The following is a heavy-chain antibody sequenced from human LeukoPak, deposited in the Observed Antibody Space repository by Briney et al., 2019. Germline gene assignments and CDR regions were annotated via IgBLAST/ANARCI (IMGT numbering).Heavy chain of an antibody. J-gene: IGHJ4*02. CDR2: ISYSGST. Sequence: SETLSLTCTVSGGSISGSSRSSYYWGWIRQPPGKGLEWVGGISYSGSTYYNPSLESRVAISVDTSRNQFSLRLSSVTAADTAVYYCARDADSSSWYRIYWGQGTLVTVSS. V-gene: IGHV4-39*02. CDR3: ARDADSSSWYRIY. D-gene: IGHD6-13*01. CDR1: GGSISGSSRSSYY.